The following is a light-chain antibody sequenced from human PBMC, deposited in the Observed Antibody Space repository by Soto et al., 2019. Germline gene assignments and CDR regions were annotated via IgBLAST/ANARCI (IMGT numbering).Light chain of an antibody. J-gene: IGKJ1*01. CDR3: QQYGSSPRT. CDR1: QSVSSN. Sequence: EIVRTQSPATLSVSPGERATLSCRASQSVSSNLAWYQQKPGQAPRLLIYGASTRATGIPDRFSGSGSGTDFTLTISRLEPEDFAVYYCQQYGSSPRTFGQGTKVDIK. V-gene: IGKV3-20*01. CDR2: GAS.